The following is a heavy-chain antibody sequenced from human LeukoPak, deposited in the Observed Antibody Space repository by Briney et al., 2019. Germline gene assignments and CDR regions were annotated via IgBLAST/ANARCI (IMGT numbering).Heavy chain of an antibody. CDR1: GFTFSSYA. Sequence: GGSLRLSCAASGFTFSSYAMSWVRQAPGKGPEWVSYISATGSTIYIVDSVKGRFTISRDNAKNSLYLQMNSLRVEDTAVYYCARDAPYAVDYWGQGTLVTVSS. CDR3: ARDAPYAVDY. CDR2: ISATGSTI. J-gene: IGHJ4*02. D-gene: IGHD2-2*01. V-gene: IGHV3-48*04.